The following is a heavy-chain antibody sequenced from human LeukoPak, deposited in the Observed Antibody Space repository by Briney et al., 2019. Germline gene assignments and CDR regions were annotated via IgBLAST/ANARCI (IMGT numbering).Heavy chain of an antibody. CDR1: GFTFSSYW. J-gene: IGHJ4*02. CDR3: ARDLDYGGKSNFDY. V-gene: IGHV3-74*03. CDR2: IKSAGSSI. Sequence: GGSLRLSCAASGFTFSSYWMHWVRHAPGRGLVWVSRIKSAGSSIMYADSVKGRFTISRDNAKNTVYLQMNSLRAEDTAVYYCARDLDYGGKSNFDYWGQGTLVTVSS. D-gene: IGHD4-23*01.